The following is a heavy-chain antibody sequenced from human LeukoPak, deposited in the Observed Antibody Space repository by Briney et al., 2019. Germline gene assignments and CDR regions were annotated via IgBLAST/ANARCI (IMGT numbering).Heavy chain of an antibody. D-gene: IGHD3-22*01. CDR1: GFTVSSNY. CDR2: LYSGGSI. CDR3: ARKYYYDSSGSDAFDI. J-gene: IGHJ3*02. Sequence: PGRSLRLSCAASGFTVSSNYMSWVRQAPGKGLEWVSVLYSGGSIYYADSVKGRFTISRDNSKNTLYLQMNSLRAEDTAVYYCARKYYYDSSGSDAFDIWGQGTMVTVSS. V-gene: IGHV3-53*01.